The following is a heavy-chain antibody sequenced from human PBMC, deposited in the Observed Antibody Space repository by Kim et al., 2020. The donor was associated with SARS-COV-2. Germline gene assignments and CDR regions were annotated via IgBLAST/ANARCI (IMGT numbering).Heavy chain of an antibody. Sequence: GGSLRLSCAASGFTFSDSYMSWIRQAPGKGLEWVSSISSSGWTIYYADSLKGRFTISRDNAKNSLYLQMNSLRVEDTALYYCARDVVEMSELSYFDYWG. D-gene: IGHD2-15*01. V-gene: IGHV3-11*01. CDR2: ISSSGWTI. CDR1: GFTFSDSY. CDR3: ARDVVEMSELSYFDY. J-gene: IGHJ4*01.